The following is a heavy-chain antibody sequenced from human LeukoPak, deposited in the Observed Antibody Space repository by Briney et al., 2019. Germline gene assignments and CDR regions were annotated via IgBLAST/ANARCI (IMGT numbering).Heavy chain of an antibody. CDR2: IYYSGST. D-gene: IGHD4-17*01. CDR3: ARVSVTTETDWFDP. V-gene: IGHV4-59*01. CDR1: GGSFSGYY. J-gene: IGHJ5*02. Sequence: PSETLSLTCAVYGGSFSGYYWSWIRQPPGKGLEWIGYIYYSGSTNYNPSLKSRVTISVDTSKNQFSLKLSSVTAADTAVYYCARVSVTTETDWFDPWGQGTLVTVSS.